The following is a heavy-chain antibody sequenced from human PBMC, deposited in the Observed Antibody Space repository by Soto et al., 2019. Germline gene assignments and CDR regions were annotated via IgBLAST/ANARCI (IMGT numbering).Heavy chain of an antibody. CDR2: IIPIFGTT. Sequence: GASVKVSCKASGGTFNTYTFSWVRQAPGQGLEWMGSIIPIFGTTHYAQSFQGRLSITADQSLTTTYMELRSLTSHDTALYYCARIPRYSFPTSDPLDNWGQGTLVTVSS. CDR1: GGTFNTYT. V-gene: IGHV1-69*13. CDR3: ARIPRYSFPTSDPLDN. J-gene: IGHJ1*01. D-gene: IGHD1-26*01.